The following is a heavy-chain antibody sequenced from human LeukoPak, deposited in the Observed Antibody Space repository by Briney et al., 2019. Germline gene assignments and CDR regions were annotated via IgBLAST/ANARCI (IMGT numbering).Heavy chain of an antibody. CDR2: MYSGGNT. D-gene: IGHD1-26*01. J-gene: IGHJ2*01. Sequence: GGSLRLSCTVAGFTVSSNFMSWVRQAPEKGLEWVSVMYSGGNTYYADSVSGRFTISRDNSKNTVYLQMNSLRADDTAVYYCARNHILGYWHFDLWGRGTLVTVSS. V-gene: IGHV3-53*01. CDR1: GFTVSSNF. CDR3: ARNHILGYWHFDL.